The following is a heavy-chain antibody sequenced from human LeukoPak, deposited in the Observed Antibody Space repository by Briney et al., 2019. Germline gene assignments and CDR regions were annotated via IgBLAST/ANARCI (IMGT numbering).Heavy chain of an antibody. J-gene: IGHJ4*02. CDR1: GYTFTGYY. Sequence: ASVKVSCKASGYTFTGYYIHWARQAPGQGLEWMGWINPNSGGTNYAQKFQGRVTMTRDTSISTAYMELSRLRSDDTAVYYCARSAPTLTYDILTAYLGYWGQGTLVTVSS. CDR2: INPNSGGT. D-gene: IGHD3-9*01. CDR3: ARSAPTLTYDILTAYLGY. V-gene: IGHV1-2*02.